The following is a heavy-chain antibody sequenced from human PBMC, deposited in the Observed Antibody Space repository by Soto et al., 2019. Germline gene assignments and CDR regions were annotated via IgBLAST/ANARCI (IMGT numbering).Heavy chain of an antibody. V-gene: IGHV4-59*01. D-gene: IGHD4-17*01. J-gene: IGHJ4*02. CDR1: GGSISSYY. CDR3: ARTTAGFDY. CDR2: IYYSGST. Sequence: PSETLSLTCTVSGGSISSYYWSWIRQPPGKGLEWIGYIYYSGSTNHNPSLKSRVTISVDTSKNQFSLKLSSVTAADTAVYYCARTTAGFDYWGQGTPVTVSS.